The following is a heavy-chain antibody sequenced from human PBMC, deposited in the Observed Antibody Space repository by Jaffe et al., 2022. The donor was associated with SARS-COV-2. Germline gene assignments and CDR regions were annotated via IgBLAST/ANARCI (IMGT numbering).Heavy chain of an antibody. Sequence: ELQLLESGGGLVQPGGSLRLSCAASGFTFSNYAISWVRQAPGKGLEWVSVLSGSGGTTYYADSVKGRFTISRDNSKDTLFLQMNSLRADDTAVYYCAKGETSRSGKPYYFDYWGQGTLVTVSS. CDR3: AKGETSRSGKPYYFDY. V-gene: IGHV3-23*01. D-gene: IGHD2-15*01. CDR1: GFTFSNYA. J-gene: IGHJ4*02. CDR2: LSGSGGTT.